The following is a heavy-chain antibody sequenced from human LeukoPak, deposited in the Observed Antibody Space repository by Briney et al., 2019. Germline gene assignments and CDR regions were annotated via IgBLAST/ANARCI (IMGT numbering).Heavy chain of an antibody. CDR2: ISYDGSNK. Sequence: GGSLRLYCAASGFTFSSYAMHWVRQASGKGLEWVAVISYDGSNKYYADSVKGRYTISRDNSKNTLNLQMNSLRAEDTVVYYCASRPRDAAALDYWGQGTLVTVSS. V-gene: IGHV3-30*07. D-gene: IGHD6-13*01. CDR3: ASRPRDAAALDY. CDR1: GFTFSSYA. J-gene: IGHJ4*02.